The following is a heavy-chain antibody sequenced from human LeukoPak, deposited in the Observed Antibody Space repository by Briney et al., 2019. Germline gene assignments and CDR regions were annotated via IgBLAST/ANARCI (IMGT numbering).Heavy chain of an antibody. V-gene: IGHV1-58*01. CDR3: ARIVKDLRQLSDY. CDR1: GFTFSRSA. CDR2: IGVGGGNT. D-gene: IGHD1-1*01. J-gene: IGHJ4*02. Sequence: ASVKVSCKTSGFTFSRSAVQWVRQARGQGLEWIGWIGVGGGNTNYAQRFQDRVTITRDMSTRTAYMELSSLRSEDTAVYYCARIVKDLRQLSDYWGQGTLVTVSS.